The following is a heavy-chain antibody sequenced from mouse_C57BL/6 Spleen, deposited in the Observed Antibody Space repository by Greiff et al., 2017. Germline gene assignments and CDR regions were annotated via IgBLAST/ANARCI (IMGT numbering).Heavy chain of an antibody. CDR3: AIYYESGYENDAMDY. V-gene: IGHV14-2*01. CDR1: GFNIKDYY. J-gene: IGHJ4*01. D-gene: IGHD2-2*01. CDR2: IDPEDGET. Sequence: VQLEQSGAELVKPGASVKLSCTASGFNIKDYYMHWVKQRPEQGLEWIGRIDPEDGETKYAPKFQGKATITADTSSNTAYLQLSSLTSEDTAVYYCAIYYESGYENDAMDYWGQGTSVTVSS.